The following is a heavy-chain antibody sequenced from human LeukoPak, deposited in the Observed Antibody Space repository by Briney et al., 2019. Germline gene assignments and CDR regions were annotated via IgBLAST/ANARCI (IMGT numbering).Heavy chain of an antibody. V-gene: IGHV3-74*01. CDR1: GFTFSGYW. D-gene: IGHD3-22*01. Sequence: GGSLRLSCAASGFTFSGYWMRWVRQAPGKGLVWVSHIKSDGSNTKYADSVEGRFTISRDNAKNTLYLQMNSLRAEDTAVYYCARDRDYYDSSCAHYDAFDIWGQGTMDTVSS. CDR2: IKSDGSNT. CDR3: ARDRDYYDSSCAHYDAFDI. J-gene: IGHJ3*02.